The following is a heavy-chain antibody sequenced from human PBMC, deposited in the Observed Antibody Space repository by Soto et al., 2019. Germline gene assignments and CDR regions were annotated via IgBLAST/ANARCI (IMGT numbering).Heavy chain of an antibody. V-gene: IGHV3-23*01. CDR2: ITASGGTT. J-gene: IGHJ3*02. D-gene: IGHD1-7*01. Sequence: PGGSLRLSCAASGFTFSSYSMSWVRQAPGKGLEWVSHITASGGTTYYADSVKGRFTISRDISRNTLYLQMNSLRAGDTALCYCAKCLQVNWNYDAFHIWGQGTMVTVSS. CDR1: GFTFSSYS. CDR3: AKCLQVNWNYDAFHI.